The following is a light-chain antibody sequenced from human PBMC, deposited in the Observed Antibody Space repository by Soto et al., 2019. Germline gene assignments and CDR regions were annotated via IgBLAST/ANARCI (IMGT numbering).Light chain of an antibody. V-gene: IGLV7-43*01. CDR3: QLYYGATRV. CDR2: STG. CDR1: TGAVTGTHY. Sequence: QTVVTQEPSLTVSLGGTVTLTYSSSTGAVTGTHYANWFQQKPGQPPRSLIYSTGNKYSWTPARFSGSLLGGSAALTLSDVQPEDEADYYCQLYYGATRVFGGGTKLTVL. J-gene: IGLJ3*02.